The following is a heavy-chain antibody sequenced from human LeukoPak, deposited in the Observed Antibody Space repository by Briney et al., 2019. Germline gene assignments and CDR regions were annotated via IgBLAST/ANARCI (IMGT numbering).Heavy chain of an antibody. Sequence: GGSLRLSCAASGFTFSDFWMTWVRQAPGKGLEWVANIKQDGSEKYYVDSVMGRFTISRDNAKNSLFLQMSSLRVEDTAVYYCTRAYSYYPYWGQGTLVSVSA. CDR2: IKQDGSEK. J-gene: IGHJ4*02. CDR1: GFTFSDFW. V-gene: IGHV3-7*01. CDR3: TRAYSYYPY. D-gene: IGHD3-10*01.